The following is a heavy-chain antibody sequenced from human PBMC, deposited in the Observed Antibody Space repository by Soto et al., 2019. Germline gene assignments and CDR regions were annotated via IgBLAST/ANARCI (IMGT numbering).Heavy chain of an antibody. CDR1: GYTFTIYA. Sequence: GASVKVSCKASGYTFTIYAMHWVRQAPGQRLEWMGWINAGNGNTKYSQKFQGRVTITRDTSASTAYMELSSLRSEDTAVYYCARSESYSSSWKYSIYYYYYGMDVWGQGTTVTVSS. J-gene: IGHJ6*02. V-gene: IGHV1-3*01. D-gene: IGHD6-13*01. CDR3: ARSESYSSSWKYSIYYYYYGMDV. CDR2: INAGNGNT.